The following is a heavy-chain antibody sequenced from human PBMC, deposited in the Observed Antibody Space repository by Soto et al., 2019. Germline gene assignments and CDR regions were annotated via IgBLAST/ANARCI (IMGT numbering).Heavy chain of an antibody. CDR1: VCSFTSCY. V-gene: IGHV1-2*02. CDR3: ERSSSSWICCYYYYGMDV. J-gene: IGHJ6*02. D-gene: IGHD6-13*01. CDR2: INPNRGGT. Sequence: SVKVSCKASVCSFTSCYMHWVRQAPGQGLEWMGWINPNRGGTNDAPKFQGRVTMTRDTSISTAYMELSRLRADDTGVYYCERSSSSWICCYYYYGMDVWGQGPTVTVSS.